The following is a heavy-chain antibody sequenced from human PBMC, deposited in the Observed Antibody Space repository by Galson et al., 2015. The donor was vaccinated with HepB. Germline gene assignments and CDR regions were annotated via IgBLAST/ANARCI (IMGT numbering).Heavy chain of an antibody. CDR1: GFTFSSYG. Sequence: SLRLSCAASGFTFSSYGMHWVRQAPGKGLEWVAFIRYDGSNKYYADSVKGRFTISRDNSKNTLYLQMNSLRAEDTAVYYCAKDRQWLVLTWSGMDVWGQGTTVTVSS. CDR3: AKDRQWLVLTWSGMDV. CDR2: IRYDGSNK. D-gene: IGHD6-19*01. J-gene: IGHJ6*02. V-gene: IGHV3-30*02.